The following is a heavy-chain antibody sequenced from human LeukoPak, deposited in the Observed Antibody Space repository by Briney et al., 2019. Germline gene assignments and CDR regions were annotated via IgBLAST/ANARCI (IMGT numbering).Heavy chain of an antibody. CDR1: GYTFTGYY. CDR3: ARDRGPRYCSSTSCYRFDY. D-gene: IGHD2-2*02. Sequence: ASVKVSCKASGYTFTGYYMHWVRQAPGQGLEWMGWINPNSGGTNYAQKFQGRVTMTRDTSISTAYMELSRLRSDDTAVYYCARDRGPRYCSSTSCYRFDYWGQGTLVTVSS. V-gene: IGHV1-2*02. J-gene: IGHJ4*02. CDR2: INPNSGGT.